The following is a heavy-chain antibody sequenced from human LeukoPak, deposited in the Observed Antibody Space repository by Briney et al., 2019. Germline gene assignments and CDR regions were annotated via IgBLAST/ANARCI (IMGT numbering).Heavy chain of an antibody. CDR2: ISNDGSRK. CDR3: ARDRAWNYFDY. Sequence: GGSLRLSWAPSGFTFSRHGMHWVRQAPGKGLEWVAIISNDGSRKYYAHSVEGRFTISRDNSKNTLYLQMDSLRAEDTAVYYCARDRAWNYFDYWGQGTLVTVSS. J-gene: IGHJ4*02. D-gene: IGHD3-3*01. CDR1: GFTFSRHG. V-gene: IGHV3-30*03.